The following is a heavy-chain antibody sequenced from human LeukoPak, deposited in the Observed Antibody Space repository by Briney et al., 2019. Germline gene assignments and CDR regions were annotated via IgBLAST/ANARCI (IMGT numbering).Heavy chain of an antibody. Sequence: ASVKVSCKASGGTFSSYAISWVRQALGQGLEWMGGIIPIFGTANYAQKFQGRVTITADESTSTAYMELSSLRSEDTAVYYCASRYDSSGYGPKNYYYYYGMDVWGQGTTVTVSS. V-gene: IGHV1-69*01. CDR1: GGTFSSYA. D-gene: IGHD3-22*01. J-gene: IGHJ6*02. CDR2: IIPIFGTA. CDR3: ASRYDSSGYGPKNYYYYYGMDV.